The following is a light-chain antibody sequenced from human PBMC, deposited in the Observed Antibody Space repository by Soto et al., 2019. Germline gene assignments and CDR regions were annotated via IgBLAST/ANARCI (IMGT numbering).Light chain of an antibody. CDR3: QQYGSSQFT. V-gene: IGKV3-20*01. CDR2: GAS. CDR1: QSVSSSY. Sequence: EIVLTQSPGTLSLSPGERATLSCRASQSVSSSYLAWYQQKPGQAPRLLIYGASSRATGIPDRFSGSGSGTDLTLTISRPEPEDFAVYYCQQYGSSQFTFGPGTKVDIK. J-gene: IGKJ3*01.